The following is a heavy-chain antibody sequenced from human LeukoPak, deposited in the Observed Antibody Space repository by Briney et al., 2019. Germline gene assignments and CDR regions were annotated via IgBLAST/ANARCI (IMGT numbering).Heavy chain of an antibody. J-gene: IGHJ4*02. V-gene: IGHV1-2*02. Sequence: ASLKVSCKASGYTFTAAYNIHLLRQAPGQGPEFMGWINPSSGDTRYAQKFQGRVTVTRDTVISTAYMELSSLTSDDTAVYYCARDPRGTYDYWGQGTLVTVSS. CDR2: INPSSGDT. CDR1: GYTFTAAYN. D-gene: IGHD5-12*01. CDR3: ARDPRGTYDY.